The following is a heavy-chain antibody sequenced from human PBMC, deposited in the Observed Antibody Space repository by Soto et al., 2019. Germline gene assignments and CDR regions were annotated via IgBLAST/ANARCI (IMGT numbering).Heavy chain of an antibody. D-gene: IGHD3-3*02. CDR2: IYYSGST. Sequence: PSETLYLTCTVSGGSISSYYWSWIRQPPGKGLEWIGYIYYSGSTNYNPSLKSRVTISVDTSKNQFSLKLSSVTAADTAVYYCARVWGGAFSFWAQGTMVTVSS. CDR3: ARVWGGAFSF. J-gene: IGHJ3*01. CDR1: GGSISSYY. V-gene: IGHV4-59*01.